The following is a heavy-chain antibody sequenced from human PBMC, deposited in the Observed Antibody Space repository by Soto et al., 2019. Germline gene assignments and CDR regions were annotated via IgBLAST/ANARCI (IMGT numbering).Heavy chain of an antibody. Sequence: QVQLVQSGAEVKKPGASVMVSCKASGYTFVNYAIHWVRQAPGQKFEWMGWINAGKGNTRSLQKFQDRLTFTRDTSATTSFLELGSQRSEDTAVYICASNLSGCGQTYGHCGVDAWGQGTTIIFSS. CDR2: INAGKGNT. J-gene: IGHJ6*02. V-gene: IGHV1-3*01. CDR3: ASNLSGCGQTYGHCGVDA. D-gene: IGHD2-15*01. CDR1: GYTFVNYA.